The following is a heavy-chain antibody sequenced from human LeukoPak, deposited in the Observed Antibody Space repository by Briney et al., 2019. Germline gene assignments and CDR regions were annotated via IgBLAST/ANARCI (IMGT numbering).Heavy chain of an antibody. CDR1: GFTFSSYA. Sequence: GGSLRLSCAASGFTFSSYAMSWVRQAPGKGLEWVSAISGSGGSTYYADSVKGRFTISRDNAKNSLYLQMNSLRAEDTAVYYCARLDYYGSGSYWHYYYYMDVWGKGTTVTVSS. CDR2: ISGSGGST. V-gene: IGHV3-23*01. CDR3: ARLDYYGSGSYWHYYYYMDV. J-gene: IGHJ6*03. D-gene: IGHD3-10*01.